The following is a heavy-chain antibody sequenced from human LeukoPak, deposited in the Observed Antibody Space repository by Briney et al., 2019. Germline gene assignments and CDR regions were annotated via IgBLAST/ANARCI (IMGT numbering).Heavy chain of an antibody. V-gene: IGHV3-30-3*01. D-gene: IGHD5-12*01. J-gene: IGHJ4*02. CDR3: AVEYSGYASFDY. CDR2: ISYDGSNK. Sequence: PGRSLRLSCAASGFTFSSYAMHWVRQAPGKGLEWVAVISYDGSNKYYADSVKGRFTISRDNSKNTLYLQMNSLRAEDTAVYYCAVEYSGYASFDYWGQGTLVTVSS. CDR1: GFTFSSYA.